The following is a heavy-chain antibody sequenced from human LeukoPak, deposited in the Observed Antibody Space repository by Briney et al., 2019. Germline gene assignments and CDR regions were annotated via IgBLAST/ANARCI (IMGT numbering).Heavy chain of an antibody. V-gene: IGHV3-15*01. Sequence: PGGSLRLSCAASGFTFSNAWMSWVRQAPGKGLEWVGRIKSKTDGGTTDYAAPVKGRFTISRDDSKNTLYPQMNSLKTEDTAVYYCTTGLTYYYDSSGYYPIDYWGQGTLVTVSS. CDR3: TTGLTYYYDSSGYYPIDY. CDR1: GFTFSNAW. J-gene: IGHJ4*02. CDR2: IKSKTDGGTT. D-gene: IGHD3-22*01.